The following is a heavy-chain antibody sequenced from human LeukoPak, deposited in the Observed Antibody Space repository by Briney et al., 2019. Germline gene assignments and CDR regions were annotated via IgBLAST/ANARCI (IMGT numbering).Heavy chain of an antibody. CDR2: IHYNGNT. CDR1: GGSIRSFDNY. Sequence: SETLSLTCTVSGGSIRSFDNYWVWIRQPPGKGLEWIGGIHYNGNTYYYPSLKSRVTISVDTSKNQFSLKLSSVAAADTAVYYCARSSEGRYYYDSSGFSYYYYYMDVWGKGTTVTISS. J-gene: IGHJ6*03. CDR3: ARSSEGRYYYDSSGFSYYYYYMDV. V-gene: IGHV4-39*07. D-gene: IGHD3-22*01.